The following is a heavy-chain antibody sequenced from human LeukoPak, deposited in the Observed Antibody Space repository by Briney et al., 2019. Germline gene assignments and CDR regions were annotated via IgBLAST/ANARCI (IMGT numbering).Heavy chain of an antibody. Sequence: SVKASCKASGGTFSSYAISWARQAPGQGLEWMGRIIPIFGTANYAQKFQGRVTITTDESTSTAYMELSSLRSEDTAVYYCARDRAAMVPYYFDYWGQGTLVTVSS. CDR3: ARDRAAMVPYYFDY. J-gene: IGHJ4*02. V-gene: IGHV1-69*05. CDR1: GGTFSSYA. CDR2: IIPIFGTA. D-gene: IGHD5-18*01.